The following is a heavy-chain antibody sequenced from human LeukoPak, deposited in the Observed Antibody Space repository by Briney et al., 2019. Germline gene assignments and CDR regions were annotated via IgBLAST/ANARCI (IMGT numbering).Heavy chain of an antibody. D-gene: IGHD6-13*01. J-gene: IGHJ4*02. CDR2: ISSRGSTI. CDR1: GFTFSSYE. V-gene: IGHV3-48*03. CDR3: ARVAAAGHFDY. Sequence: GGSLRLSCAASGFTFSSYEMNWVRQAPGKGLEWVSYISSRGSTIYYTDSVKGRFTISRDNAKNSLYLQMNSLRAEDTAVYYCARVAAAGHFDYWGQGTLVTVSS.